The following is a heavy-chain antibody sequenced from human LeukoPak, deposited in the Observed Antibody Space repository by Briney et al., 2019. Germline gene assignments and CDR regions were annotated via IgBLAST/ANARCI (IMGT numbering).Heavy chain of an antibody. CDR3: ATISAQTFDI. Sequence: GGSLRLSCVGSGFTFRRHWVNWVRQSPGKGLEWVANIKPDGIDKYYVDSASGRFTVSRDNAKNSAFLQMNSLRAEYTAIYYCATISAQTFDIWGQGTLVSVSS. CDR2: IKPDGIDK. J-gene: IGHJ3*02. D-gene: IGHD5-24*01. V-gene: IGHV3-7*01. CDR1: GFTFRRHW.